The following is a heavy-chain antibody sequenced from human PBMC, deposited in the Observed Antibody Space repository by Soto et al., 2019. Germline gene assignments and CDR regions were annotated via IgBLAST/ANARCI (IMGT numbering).Heavy chain of an antibody. CDR1: GYSYTSYW. Sequence: PGESLKISCKGSGYSYTSYWIGWVRQRPGRGLEWMGIIXPXXSXAXXXPXXXGQVTISADRSTSTAFLQWTSLKASDTAVYYCAKSMRSSSSRDMDVWGQGTTVTASS. D-gene: IGHD6-6*01. CDR3: AKSMRSSSSRDMDV. V-gene: IGHV5-51*01. J-gene: IGHJ6*02. CDR2: IXPXXSXA.